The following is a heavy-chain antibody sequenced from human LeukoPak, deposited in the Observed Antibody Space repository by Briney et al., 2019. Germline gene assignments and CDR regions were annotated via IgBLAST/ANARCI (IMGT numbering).Heavy chain of an antibody. CDR2: INSDWSST. D-gene: IGHD5-24*01. J-gene: IGHJ6*03. Sequence: PGESLTLSCSASGFTFSSYWMHWVRQAPGKGLVWVSCINSDWSSTSYADSVKGRFTISRDNAKNTLYLQMNSLRAEATAVYYCARRKGEMATRRRIYYYYYYMDVWGKGTTVTVSS. CDR3: ARRKGEMATRRRIYYYYYYMDV. V-gene: IGHV3-74*01. CDR1: GFTFSSYW.